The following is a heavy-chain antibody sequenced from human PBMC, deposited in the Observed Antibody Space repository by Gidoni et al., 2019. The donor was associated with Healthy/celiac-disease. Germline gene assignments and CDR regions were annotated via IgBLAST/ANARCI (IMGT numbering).Heavy chain of an antibody. V-gene: IGHV3-30*18. CDR2: ISYDGSNK. CDR3: AKSGRVCSGFRWFDP. CDR1: GSTFSSYG. J-gene: IGHJ5*02. D-gene: IGHD2-15*01. Sequence: QVQLVESGGGVVQPGRSLRPSCAASGSTFSSYGMPWVRQAPGKGLEWVAVISYDGSNKYYADSVKGRFTISRDNSKNTLYLQMNSLRAEDTAVYYCAKSGRVCSGFRWFDPWGQGTLVTVSS.